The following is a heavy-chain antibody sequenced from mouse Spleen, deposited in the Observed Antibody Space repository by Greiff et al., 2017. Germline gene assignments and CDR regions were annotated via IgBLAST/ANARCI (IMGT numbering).Heavy chain of an antibody. CDR1: GYTFTDYN. J-gene: IGHJ1*01. D-gene: IGHD2-4*01. CDR2: INPNNGGT. CDR3: ARVEIYYDYLVFDV. Sequence: DVKLQESGPELVKPGASVKMSCKASGYTFTDYNMHWVKQSHGKSLEWIGYINPNNGGTSYNQKFKGKATLTVNKSSSTAYMELRSLTSEDSAVYYCARVEIYYDYLVFDVWGAGTTVTVSS. V-gene: IGHV1-22*01.